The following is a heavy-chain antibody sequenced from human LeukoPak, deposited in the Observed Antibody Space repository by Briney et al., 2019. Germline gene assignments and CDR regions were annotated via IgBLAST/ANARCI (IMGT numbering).Heavy chain of an antibody. J-gene: IGHJ4*01. CDR3: AKGIYSSGWSYFDY. D-gene: IGHD6-19*01. CDR1: GFSFSSYA. V-gene: IGHV3-23*01. CDR2: LSGSGITT. Sequence: GGSLRLSCAASGFSFSSYAMSWVRQAPGKGLEWVSTLSGSGITTYYADSVKGRFTISRDNSKNTLYLQMNSLRAEDTAVYYCAKGIYSSGWSYFDYWGHGTLVTVSS.